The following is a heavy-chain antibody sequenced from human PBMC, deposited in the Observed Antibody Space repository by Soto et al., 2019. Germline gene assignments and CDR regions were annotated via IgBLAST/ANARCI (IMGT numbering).Heavy chain of an antibody. CDR2: IHYNGNT. CDR1: SDSISAYS. CDR3: AREGNLGRWLQPLDF. D-gene: IGHD5-12*01. Sequence: PSETLSLTCTVSSDSISAYSWSWVRQPPGKGLEWIGNIHYNGNTKYSPSLKSRVTMSVDTSKNHFSLRLISVTAADTAIYFCAREGNLGRWLQPLDFWGQGTLVTVPQ. V-gene: IGHV4-59*01. J-gene: IGHJ4*02.